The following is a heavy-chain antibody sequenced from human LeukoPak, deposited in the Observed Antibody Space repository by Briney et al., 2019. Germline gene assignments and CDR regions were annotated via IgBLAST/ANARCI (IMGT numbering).Heavy chain of an antibody. CDR2: IWYDGSNK. J-gene: IGHJ4*02. CDR3: AKSGIEAAGSLVYFDY. Sequence: GGSLRLSCAASGFTFSSYAMHWVRQAPGKGLEWVAVIWYDGSNKYYADSVKGRFTISRDNSKNTLYLQMNSLRAEDAAVYYCAKSGIEAAGSLVYFDYWGQGTLVTASS. CDR1: GFTFSSYA. V-gene: IGHV3-30*02. D-gene: IGHD6-13*01.